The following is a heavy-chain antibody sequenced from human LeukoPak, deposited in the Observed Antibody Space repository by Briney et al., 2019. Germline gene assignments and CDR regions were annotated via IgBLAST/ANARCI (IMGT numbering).Heavy chain of an antibody. D-gene: IGHD6-13*01. CDR2: IYYSGST. Sequence: SETLFLTCTVSGGSISSHYWSWIRQPPGKGLEWIGYIYYSGSTNYNPSHKSRVTISVDTSKNQFSLKLSSVTAADTAVYYCAREFSSSWYSYMDVWGKGTTVTVSS. CDR3: AREFSSSWYSYMDV. J-gene: IGHJ6*03. V-gene: IGHV4-59*11. CDR1: GGSISSHY.